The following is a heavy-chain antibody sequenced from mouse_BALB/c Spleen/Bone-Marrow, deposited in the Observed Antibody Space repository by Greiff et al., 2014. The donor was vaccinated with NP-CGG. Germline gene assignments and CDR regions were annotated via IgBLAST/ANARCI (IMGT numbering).Heavy chain of an antibody. D-gene: IGHD2-1*01. CDR2: INPNNGDT. V-gene: IGHV1-26*01. Sequence: EVMLVESGPELVKPGASVKMSCKASGYTFTDYCMKWVKQSHGKSLEWIGDINPNNGDTFYNQKFKGKATLTVDKSSSTAYMQLDSLTSEDSALYYCARSDYGYYYYAMDYWGQGTSVTVSS. J-gene: IGHJ4*01. CDR1: GYTFTDYC. CDR3: ARSDYGYYYYAMDY.